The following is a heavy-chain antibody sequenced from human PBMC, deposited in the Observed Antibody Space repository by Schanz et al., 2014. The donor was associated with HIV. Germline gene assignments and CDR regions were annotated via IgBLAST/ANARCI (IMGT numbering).Heavy chain of an antibody. CDR2: ITGSGVST. Sequence: EVKLVESGGGLVKPGRSLRLSCAASGFTFSSYAMTWVRQAPGKGLDWVSGITGSGVSTYYADSVKGRFTISRDNSKNTLYLQMNSLRAEDTAVYYCAKVVRFAMVTAPYYFDSWGQGTLVTVSS. V-gene: IGHV3-23*04. D-gene: IGHD2-15*01. CDR1: GFTFSSYA. CDR3: AKVVRFAMVTAPYYFDS. J-gene: IGHJ4*02.